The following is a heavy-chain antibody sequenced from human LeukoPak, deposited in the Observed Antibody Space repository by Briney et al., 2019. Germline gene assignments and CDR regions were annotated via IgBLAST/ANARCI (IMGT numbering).Heavy chain of an antibody. CDR2: IKTDGSEK. Sequence: PGGSLRLSCEASGFTFSSYWMSWVRQAPGKGLEWVANIKTDGSEKYYVDSVKGRFTISRDNAKNSLYLQMNSLRAEDTAVYYCARDGSSSGRDYWGQGTLVTVSS. CDR1: GFTFSSYW. V-gene: IGHV3-7*03. D-gene: IGHD6-6*01. J-gene: IGHJ4*02. CDR3: ARDGSSSGRDY.